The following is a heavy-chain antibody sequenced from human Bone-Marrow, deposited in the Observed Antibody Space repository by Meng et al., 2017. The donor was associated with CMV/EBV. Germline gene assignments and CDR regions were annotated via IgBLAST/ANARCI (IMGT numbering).Heavy chain of an antibody. V-gene: IGHV3-74*01. CDR1: GFTFSSYW. CDR2: INSDGSST. J-gene: IGHJ6*02. CDR3: ARDRLYGYGSGSILRYGMDV. D-gene: IGHD3-10*01. Sequence: GESLKISCAASGFTFSSYWMHWVRQAPGKGLVWVSRINSDGSSTSYADSVKGRFTISRDNAKNTLYLQMNSLRAEDTAVYYCARDRLYGYGSGSILRYGMDVWGQGTTVTVSS.